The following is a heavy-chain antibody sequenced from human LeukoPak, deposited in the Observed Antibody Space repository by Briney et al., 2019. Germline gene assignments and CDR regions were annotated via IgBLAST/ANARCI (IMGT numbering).Heavy chain of an antibody. Sequence: SETLSLTCTVSGSSIRTYTHWGWIRQPPGKGLEWIASIHHTGNTYYNPSLESRVTISIDTSKNQFSLKVSSVTAADTAVYYCARHKDYYYSYMDVWGKGTTVTISS. V-gene: IGHV4-38-2*02. CDR3: ARHKDYYYSYMDV. CDR2: IHHTGNT. J-gene: IGHJ6*03. CDR1: GSSIRTYTH.